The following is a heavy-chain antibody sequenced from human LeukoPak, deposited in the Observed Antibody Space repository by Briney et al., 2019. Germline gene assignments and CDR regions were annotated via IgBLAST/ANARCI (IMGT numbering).Heavy chain of an antibody. J-gene: IGHJ4*02. CDR1: GGSISSSSYS. D-gene: IGHD6-19*01. V-gene: IGHV4-61*01. CDR3: ARDTGWNFDY. Sequence: SETLSLTCTVSGGSISSSSYSWGWIRQPPGKGLEWIGYIYYSGSTNYNPSLKSRVTISVDTSKNQFSLKLSSVTAADTAVYYCARDTGWNFDYWGQGTLVTVSS. CDR2: IYYSGST.